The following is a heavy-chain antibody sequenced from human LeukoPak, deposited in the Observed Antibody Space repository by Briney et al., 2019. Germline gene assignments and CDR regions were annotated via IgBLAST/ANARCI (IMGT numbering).Heavy chain of an antibody. D-gene: IGHD1-26*01. Sequence: GGSLRLSCAASGFTFSSYAMSWFRQAPGKGPEWISFIKTKTYGGTTEYAASVKGRFTISRDDSTGIAYLHMDSLKHEDTAVYYCSRGVIVGAAYFDYWGQGTLVTVSS. CDR2: IKTKTYGGTT. CDR3: SRGVIVGAAYFDY. V-gene: IGHV3-49*03. CDR1: GFTFSSYA. J-gene: IGHJ4*02.